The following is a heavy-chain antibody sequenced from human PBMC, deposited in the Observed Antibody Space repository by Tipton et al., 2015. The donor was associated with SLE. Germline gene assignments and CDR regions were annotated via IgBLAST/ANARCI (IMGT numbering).Heavy chain of an antibody. CDR3: AREPQGYCSGGRCYAYYYYMDV. CDR1: GGSISSGSYY. V-gene: IGHV4-61*09. Sequence: TLSLTCTVSGGSISSGSYYWSWIRQPAGKGLEWIGYIYTSGSTNYNPSLKSRVTISVDTSKNQFSLKLSSVTAADTAVYYCAREPQGYCSGGRCYAYYYYMDVWGKGTTVTVSS. CDR2: IYTSGST. J-gene: IGHJ6*03. D-gene: IGHD2-15*01.